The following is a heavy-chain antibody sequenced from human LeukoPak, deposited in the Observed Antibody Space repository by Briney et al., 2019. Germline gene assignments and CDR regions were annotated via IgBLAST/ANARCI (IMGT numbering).Heavy chain of an antibody. V-gene: IGHV3-9*01. Sequence: GGSLRLSCAASGFTFDDYAMRWVRQAPGKGLEWVSGISWNSGSIGYADSVKGRFTISRDNAKNSLYLQMNSLRAEDTALYYCAKDRIVGAIGDAFDIWGQGTMVTVSS. CDR3: AKDRIVGAIGDAFDI. CDR1: GFTFDDYA. CDR2: ISWNSGSI. J-gene: IGHJ3*02. D-gene: IGHD1-26*01.